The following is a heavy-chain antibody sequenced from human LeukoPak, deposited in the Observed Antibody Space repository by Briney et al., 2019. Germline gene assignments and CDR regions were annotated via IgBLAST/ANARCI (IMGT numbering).Heavy chain of an antibody. V-gene: IGHV3-48*03. J-gene: IGHJ4*02. CDR3: ARDFYRIVVVPHYFDY. CDR2: INTVGSTV. Sequence: GGSLRLSCVASGFTFRNYEMNWVRQSPGKGLEWVSFINTVGSTVKYLDSVKGRFTISRDNSKNSLYLQMNSLRAEDTAVYYCARDFYRIVVVPHYFDYWGQGTLVTVSS. CDR1: GFTFRNYE. D-gene: IGHD3-22*01.